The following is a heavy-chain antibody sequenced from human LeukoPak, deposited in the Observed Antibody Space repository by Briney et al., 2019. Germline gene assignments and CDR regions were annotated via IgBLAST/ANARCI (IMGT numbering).Heavy chain of an antibody. CDR3: ARESTRERPGY. V-gene: IGHV3-7*01. CDR2: IDQDESDE. J-gene: IGHJ4*02. D-gene: IGHD1-1*01. Sequence: GGSLRLSCAGSGFTLSDFWMSWVRQAPGKGLEWVANIDQDESDENYVDSVKGRFTISRDDAKNSLYLHMTSLRAEDTAVYYRARESTRERPGYWGQGTLVTVSS. CDR1: GFTLSDFW.